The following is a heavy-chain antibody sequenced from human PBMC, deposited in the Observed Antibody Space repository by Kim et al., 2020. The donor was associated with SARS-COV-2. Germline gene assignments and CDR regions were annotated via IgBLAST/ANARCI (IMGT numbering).Heavy chain of an antibody. CDR2: ISGSGGST. CDR3: AKVSAYCGGDCYVVVYYYGMDV. V-gene: IGHV3-23*01. CDR1: GFTFSSYA. D-gene: IGHD2-21*02. Sequence: GGSLRLSCAASGFTFSSYAMSWVRQAPGKGLEWVSAISGSGGSTYYADSVKGRFTISRDNSKNTLYLQMNSLRAEDTAVYYCAKVSAYCGGDCYVVVYYYGMDVWGQGTTVTVSS. J-gene: IGHJ6*02.